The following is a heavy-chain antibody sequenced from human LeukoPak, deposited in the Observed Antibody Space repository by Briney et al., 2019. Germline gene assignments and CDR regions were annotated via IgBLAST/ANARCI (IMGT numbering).Heavy chain of an antibody. CDR2: IYYSGST. J-gene: IGHJ6*03. V-gene: IGHV4-59*12. Sequence: PSETLSLTCTVSGGSISSYYWSWIRQPPGKGLEWIGYIYYSGSTDYKPSLKSRVTISVDTSKNQFSLKLSSVTAADTAVYYCARDIYARVTRGYYYYYMDVWGKGTTVTISS. CDR3: ARDIYARVTRGYYYYYMDV. D-gene: IGHD4-17*01. CDR1: GGSISSYY.